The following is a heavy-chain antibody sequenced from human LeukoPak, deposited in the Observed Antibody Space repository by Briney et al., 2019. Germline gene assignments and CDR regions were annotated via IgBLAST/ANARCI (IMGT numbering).Heavy chain of an antibody. Sequence: KVSCKASGGTFSSYAISWVRQAPGQGLEWMGRIIPIFGTANYAQKFQGRVTITTDESTSTAYMELSSLRSDDTAVYYCARQSEPKGDYWGQGTLVTVSS. CDR1: GGTFSSYA. V-gene: IGHV1-69*05. J-gene: IGHJ4*02. CDR2: IIPIFGTA. CDR3: ARQSEPKGDY.